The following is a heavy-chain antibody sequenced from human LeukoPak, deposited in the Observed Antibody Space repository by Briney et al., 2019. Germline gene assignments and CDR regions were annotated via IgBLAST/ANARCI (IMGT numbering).Heavy chain of an antibody. CDR3: ARLSGSSWPYYFDY. V-gene: IGHV4-39*01. J-gene: IGHJ4*02. D-gene: IGHD6-13*01. CDR2: IYFNGNT. CDR1: GGSISSSSYY. Sequence: SETLSLTCTVSGGSISSSSYYWGWIRQPPGKGHEWIGNIYFNGNTYYNPSLKSRVIISADTSKNQFSLKLSSVTAADTAVYYCARLSGSSWPYYFDYWGQGTLVTVSS.